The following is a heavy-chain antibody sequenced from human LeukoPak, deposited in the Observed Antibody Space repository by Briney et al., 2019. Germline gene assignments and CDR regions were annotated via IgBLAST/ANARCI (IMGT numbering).Heavy chain of an antibody. CDR1: GFTFSSYG. CDR3: AKDGGSYPDY. D-gene: IGHD1-26*01. J-gene: IGHJ4*02. CDR2: ISYDGSNK. Sequence: PGGSLRLSCAASGFTFSSYGMHWVRQAPGKGLEWVAVISYDGSNKYYADSVKGRFTISRDNSKNTLYLQMNSLRAEDTAVYYCAKDGGSYPDYWGQGTLSPSPQ. V-gene: IGHV3-30*18.